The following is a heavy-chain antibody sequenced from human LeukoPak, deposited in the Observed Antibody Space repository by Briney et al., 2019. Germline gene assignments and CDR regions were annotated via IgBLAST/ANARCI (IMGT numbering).Heavy chain of an antibody. Sequence: PGGSLRLSCAASGFTFSDYYMSWIRQAPGKGLEWVSYINSDGSTIYYADSVKGRFTISRDNAKNSLYLQMNSLRAEDTAVYYCAKGFWDYYFDYWGQGTLVTVSS. J-gene: IGHJ4*02. V-gene: IGHV3-11*01. D-gene: IGHD3-3*01. CDR3: AKGFWDYYFDY. CDR2: INSDGSTI. CDR1: GFTFSDYY.